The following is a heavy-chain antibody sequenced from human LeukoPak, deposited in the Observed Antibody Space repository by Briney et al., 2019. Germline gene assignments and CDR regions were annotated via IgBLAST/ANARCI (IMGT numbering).Heavy chain of an antibody. CDR1: GFTFCSYS. D-gene: IGHD2-2*02. Sequence: GGSLRLSCAASGFTFCSYSMNWVRQAPGEGLEWVSAISGSGDGAFYTSSVKGRFTISRDNSKNTLYLQMNSLRDEDTALYYCAKALGASCYMAIDSWGQGTLVTVSS. CDR3: AKALGASCYMAIDS. CDR2: ISGSGDGA. J-gene: IGHJ4*02. V-gene: IGHV3-23*01.